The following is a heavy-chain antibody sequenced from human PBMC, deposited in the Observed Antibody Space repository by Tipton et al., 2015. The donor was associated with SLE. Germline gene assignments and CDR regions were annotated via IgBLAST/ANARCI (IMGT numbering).Heavy chain of an antibody. CDR2: IYYTGST. J-gene: IGHJ2*01. CDR3: ARTKSSGAVGWYFDL. CDR1: GGSINSDY. Sequence: TLSLTCSVSGGSINSDYWSWIRQPPGKGLEWIGYIYYTGSTTYNPSLKSRVSISVDTSKNQFSLKLSSVTAADTAVYYCARTKSSGAVGWYFDLWGRGTLVTVSS. D-gene: IGHD2-15*01. V-gene: IGHV4-59*01.